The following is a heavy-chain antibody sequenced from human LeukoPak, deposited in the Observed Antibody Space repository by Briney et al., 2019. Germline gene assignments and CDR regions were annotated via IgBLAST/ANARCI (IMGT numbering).Heavy chain of an antibody. CDR1: GGSISSSSYY. D-gene: IGHD3-3*01. CDR3: ARELYYDFWSGYPDYFDY. J-gene: IGHJ4*02. V-gene: IGHV4-39*02. CDR2: IYYSGST. Sequence: SETPSLTCTVSGGSISSSSYYWGWIRQPPGKGLEWTGSIYYSGSTYYNPSLKSRVTISVDTSKNQFSLKLSSVTAADTAVYYCARELYYDFWSGYPDYFDYWGQGTLVTVSS.